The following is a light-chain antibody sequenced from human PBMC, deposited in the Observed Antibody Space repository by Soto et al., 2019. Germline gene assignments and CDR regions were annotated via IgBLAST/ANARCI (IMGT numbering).Light chain of an antibody. Sequence: DIQMTQSPSTLSASVGDRVTITCRASQSINNWLAWYQQKPGKAPKLLIYEASSLLSGVPSRFSGSGSGTEFTLTISSLQPDDFADSYCQQYDSDSSTFGQGTKLDI. J-gene: IGKJ2*01. CDR1: QSINNW. V-gene: IGKV1-5*03. CDR2: EAS. CDR3: QQYDSDSST.